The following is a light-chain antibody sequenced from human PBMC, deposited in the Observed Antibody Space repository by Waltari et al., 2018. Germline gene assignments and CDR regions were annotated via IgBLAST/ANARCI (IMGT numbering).Light chain of an antibody. CDR3: ASWDDSLNGHWV. CDR1: ASNIGGNL. Sequence: QSVLTQPPSASGTPGQRVIISCSGSASNIGGNLVNWYQQLPGKAPKLLIYRSDQRPSGGPDRFAASKTGTSASLAISGLQSEDEADYFCASWDDSLNGHWVFGGGTKVTVL. J-gene: IGLJ3*02. CDR2: RSD. V-gene: IGLV1-44*01.